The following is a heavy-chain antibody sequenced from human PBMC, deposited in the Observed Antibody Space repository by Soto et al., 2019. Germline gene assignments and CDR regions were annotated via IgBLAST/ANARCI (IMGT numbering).Heavy chain of an antibody. J-gene: IGHJ4*02. Sequence: EVQLVESGGGLVQPGGSLRLSCAASGFSVSSNCMSWVRQAPGKGLEWVSLIYSDVSTYYADSVKGRFTISRDNSMNTLYLQMTSLRAEDTAVYYCARTSGYTYGYPFDFCGQGTLVTVSS. CDR3: ARTSGYTYGYPFDF. CDR2: IYSDVST. V-gene: IGHV3-66*01. D-gene: IGHD5-18*01. CDR1: GFSVSSNC.